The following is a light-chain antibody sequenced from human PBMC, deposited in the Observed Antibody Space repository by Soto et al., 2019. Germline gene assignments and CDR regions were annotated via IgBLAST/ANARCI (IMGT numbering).Light chain of an antibody. CDR2: GNT. J-gene: IGLJ2*01. V-gene: IGLV1-40*01. CDR3: QSYDSSLSSQVV. CDR1: SSNIGAGYD. Sequence: QAVVTQPPSVSGAPGQRVTISCTGNSSNIGAGYDVHWYQQVPGTAPKLLIYGNTNRPSGVPDRFSGSKSGTSASLAITGLQAEDEADYHCQSYDSSLSSQVVFGGGTKVTVL.